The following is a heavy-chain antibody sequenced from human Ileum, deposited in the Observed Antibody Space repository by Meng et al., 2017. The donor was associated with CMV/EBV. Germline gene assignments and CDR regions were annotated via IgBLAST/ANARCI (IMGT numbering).Heavy chain of an antibody. CDR1: GFTFSSYD. CDR2: ISTQSLTT. Sequence: GGSLRLSCAASGFTFSSYDMHWVRQAPGKGLEWISHISTQSLTTGYADSVKGRFNISRDNAKNSLYLQMNSLRAEDTAVYYCARKGWSYREAFDMWGQGTRVTVSS. J-gene: IGHJ3*02. CDR3: ARKGWSYREAFDM. V-gene: IGHV3-48*04. D-gene: IGHD3-16*02.